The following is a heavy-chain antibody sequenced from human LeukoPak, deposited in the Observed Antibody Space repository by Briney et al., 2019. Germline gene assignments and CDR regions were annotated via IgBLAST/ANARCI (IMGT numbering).Heavy chain of an antibody. D-gene: IGHD3-10*01. Sequence: PGGSLRLSCAASGFTFSSYWMSWVRQAPGKGLEWVANIKQDGSEKYYVDSVKGRFTISRDNAKNSLYLQMNSLRAEDTAVYYCAREIRYYGSGSFDYWGQGTLVTVSS. CDR2: IKQDGSEK. J-gene: IGHJ4*02. V-gene: IGHV3-7*01. CDR3: AREIRYYGSGSFDY. CDR1: GFTFSSYW.